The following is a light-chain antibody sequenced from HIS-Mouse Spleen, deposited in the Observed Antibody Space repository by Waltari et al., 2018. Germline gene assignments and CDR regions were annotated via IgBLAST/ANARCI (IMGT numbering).Light chain of an antibody. CDR2: QDS. J-gene: IGLJ1*01. V-gene: IGLV3-1*01. CDR3: QAWDSSTANYV. Sequence: SYELTQPPSGSVSPGQTASHHLPGGQLGDKFAFGYQQKPGQSPVLVFYQDSKRPSGIPERFSGSNSGNTAHLTISGTQAMDEADYYCQAWDSSTANYVFGTGTKVTVL. CDR1: QLGDKF.